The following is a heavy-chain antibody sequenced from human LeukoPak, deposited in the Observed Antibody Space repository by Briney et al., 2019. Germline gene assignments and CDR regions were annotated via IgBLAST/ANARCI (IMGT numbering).Heavy chain of an antibody. D-gene: IGHD5-24*01. V-gene: IGHV3-53*01. CDR1: GFTVSTNY. CDR3: ARGGWLQFPFDY. J-gene: IGHJ4*02. Sequence: PGGSLRLSCAASGFTVSTNYMTWVRQAPGKGLEWVSGIYSGGRTYYADSVKGRFTISRDNSKNTLYLQMNSLRAEDTAGYYCARGGWLQFPFDYWGQGTLVTVSS. CDR2: IYSGGRT.